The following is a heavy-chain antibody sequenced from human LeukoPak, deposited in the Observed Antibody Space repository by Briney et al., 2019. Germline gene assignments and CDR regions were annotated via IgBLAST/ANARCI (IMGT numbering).Heavy chain of an antibody. CDR3: ARHTDSAPLSSLKY. CDR2: MYDSGCS. V-gene: IGHV4-59*08. CDR1: GGSISSYY. D-gene: IGHD6-13*01. J-gene: IGHJ4*02. Sequence: SQTLSLTCTVSGGSISSYYWSWIRQTPRNRLEWCGEMYDSGCSSYSPSLKSRVTISVDTSKNQFSLKLSSVTAADTAVYYCARHTDSAPLSSLKYWGQGTLVTVSS.